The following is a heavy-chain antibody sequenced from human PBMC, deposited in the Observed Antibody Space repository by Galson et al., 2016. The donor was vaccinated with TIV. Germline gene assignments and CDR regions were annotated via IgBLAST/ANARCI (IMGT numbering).Heavy chain of an antibody. D-gene: IGHD3-22*01. CDR1: GGSINSAGYY. J-gene: IGHJ3*01. V-gene: IGHV4-31*11. CDR2: IHSSGIT. CDR3: ARLFFFDTRNVLVGAFDV. Sequence: TLSLTCDVSGGSINSAGYYWSWLRQQSGEGLEWIAYIHSSGITYYNPSLKSRDTLSVETSKSQFSLNLSSVTAADTAVYFCARLFFFDTRNVLVGAFDVWGHGTMVSVSS.